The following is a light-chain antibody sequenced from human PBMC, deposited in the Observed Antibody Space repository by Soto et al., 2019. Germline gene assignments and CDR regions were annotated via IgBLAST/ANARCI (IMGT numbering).Light chain of an antibody. CDR3: QSYDSSLSGPVV. CDR2: GNS. V-gene: IGLV1-40*01. CDR1: SSNIGAGYD. J-gene: IGLJ2*01. Sequence: QSVLTQPPSVSGAPGQRVTISCTGSSSNIGAGYDVHWYQQLPGTAPKLLIYGNSNRPSGVPDRFSGSKSGTSASLAITGLQAEGEAEYYCQSYDSSLSGPVVFGGGTKVTVL.